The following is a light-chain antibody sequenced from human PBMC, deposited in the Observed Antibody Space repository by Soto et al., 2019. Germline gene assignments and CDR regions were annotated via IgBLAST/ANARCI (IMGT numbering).Light chain of an antibody. CDR2: DAS. CDR1: QSLNNN. Sequence: EIVLTQSPATLSLSAGERATLSCRASQSLNNNLAWYQQKSGQAPRLLIYDASNRAAGVPARFSGSGSGTDFTLTISGLEPEDFAVYYCQQRTNWFTFGPGTKVDIK. J-gene: IGKJ3*01. CDR3: QQRTNWFT. V-gene: IGKV3-11*01.